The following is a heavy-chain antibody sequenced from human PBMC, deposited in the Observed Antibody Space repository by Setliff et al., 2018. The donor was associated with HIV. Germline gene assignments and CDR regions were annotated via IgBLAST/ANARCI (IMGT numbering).Heavy chain of an antibody. J-gene: IGHJ5*02. CDR3: ARDRLIPTSWSPLDYYFDT. CDR2: IYYSGST. CDR1: GGSVSRQY. D-gene: IGHD1-26*01. Sequence: SETLSLTCTVSGGSVSRQYWSWIRQPPGKGLEWIGTIYYSGSTNYNPSLKSRVTISADTSKNQFSLRLTSVIAADTAVYYCARDRLIPTSWSPLDYYFDTWGQGALVTVSS. V-gene: IGHV4-59*02.